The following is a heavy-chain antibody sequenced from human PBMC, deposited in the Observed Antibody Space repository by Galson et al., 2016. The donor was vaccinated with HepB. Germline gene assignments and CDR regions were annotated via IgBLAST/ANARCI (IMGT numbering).Heavy chain of an antibody. J-gene: IGHJ6*02. V-gene: IGHV3-53*01. CDR2: IYSGTNT. CDR1: FTVNTNY. CDR3: AKVRGPYYPMDV. Sequence: FTVNTNYITWVRQAPGKGLEWVSIIYSGTNTAYADSVKGRFTISRDNSRNTVYLQMNSLRVDDTAVYYCAKVRGPYYPMDVWGQGTTATVSS.